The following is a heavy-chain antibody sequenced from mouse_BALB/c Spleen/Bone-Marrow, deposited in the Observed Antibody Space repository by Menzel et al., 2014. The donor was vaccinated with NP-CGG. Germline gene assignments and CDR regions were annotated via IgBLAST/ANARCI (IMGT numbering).Heavy chain of an antibody. J-gene: IGHJ4*01. CDR1: GYTFTSYY. CDR2: IYPGNVNT. Sequence: VQLQQSGPELVKPGASVRISCKAPGYTFTSYYIHWVKQRPGQGLEWIGWIYPGNVNTKYNEKFKGKATLTADKSSSTAYMQVSSLTSEDSAVYFCARSYDYDGNYAMDYWGQGTSVTVSS. V-gene: IGHV1S56*01. D-gene: IGHD2-4*01. CDR3: ARSYDYDGNYAMDY.